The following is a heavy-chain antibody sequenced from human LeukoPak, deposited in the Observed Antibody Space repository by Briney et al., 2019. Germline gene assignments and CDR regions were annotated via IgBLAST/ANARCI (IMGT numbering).Heavy chain of an antibody. V-gene: IGHV3-48*03. CDR1: GFTFSSYE. CDR3: ARDSGYDYVWGSYRNPGYFDY. Sequence: PGGSLRLSCAASGFTFSSYEMNWVRQAPGKGLEWVSYISSSGSTIYYADSVKGRFTISRDNAKNSLYLQMNSLRAEDTAVYYCARDSGYDYVWGSYRNPGYFDYWGQETLVTVSS. J-gene: IGHJ4*02. CDR2: ISSSGSTI. D-gene: IGHD3-16*02.